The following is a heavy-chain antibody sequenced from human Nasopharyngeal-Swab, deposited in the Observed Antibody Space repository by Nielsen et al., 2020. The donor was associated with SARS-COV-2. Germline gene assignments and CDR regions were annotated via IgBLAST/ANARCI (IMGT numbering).Heavy chain of an antibody. CDR1: GFTFRSYA. CDR2: ISGSGGST. CDR3: ARARNDYGDYAAPGFDY. Sequence: GGSLRLSCAASGFTFRSYAMSWVRQAPGKGLEWVPAISGSGGSTYYADSVKGRFTISRDNAKNSLYLQMNSLRAEDTAVYYCARARNDYGDYAAPGFDYWGQGTLVTVSS. V-gene: IGHV3-23*01. D-gene: IGHD4-17*01. J-gene: IGHJ4*02.